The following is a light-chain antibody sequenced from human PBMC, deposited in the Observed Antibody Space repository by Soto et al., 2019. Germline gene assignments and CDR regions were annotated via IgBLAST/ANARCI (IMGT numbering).Light chain of an antibody. J-gene: IGLJ2*01. CDR2: EVS. Sequence: QSALTQPASVSGSPGQSITISCTGTSSDVGYYNYVSWYQQRPGKAPKLIIYEVSNRPSGVSNRFSGSKSGNTASLTISGLQAEDEADYYCSSYTTSSTLVFGGGTKVTVL. CDR3: SSYTTSSTLV. V-gene: IGLV2-14*01. CDR1: SSDVGYYNY.